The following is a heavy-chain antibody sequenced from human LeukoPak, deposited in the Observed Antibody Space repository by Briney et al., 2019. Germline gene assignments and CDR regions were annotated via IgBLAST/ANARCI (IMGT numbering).Heavy chain of an antibody. CDR3: ARRGDSPMIGDH. CDR2: LSNTGNI. D-gene: IGHD3-10*02. J-gene: IGHJ4*01. V-gene: IGHV3-48*01. Sequence: PGGSLRLSCAASGFTFSSYGMNWVRQAPGKGLEWLSYLSNTGNIHYAQSVKGRFTISRDNAKSSLYLQTDGLRAEDTAVYYCARRGDSPMIGDHWGHGILVTVAS. CDR1: GFTFSSYG.